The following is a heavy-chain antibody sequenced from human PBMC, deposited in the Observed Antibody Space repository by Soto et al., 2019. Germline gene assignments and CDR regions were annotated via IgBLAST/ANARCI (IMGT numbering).Heavy chain of an antibody. J-gene: IGHJ4*02. Sequence: GGSLRLSCAGSGFRFSDYAIGWVRQAPGKGLEWVSFISDGGRSTYYTDSVKGRFTISRDNSKNTVYLQLQGLRAEDTAIYFCARNFEFWARYSPFDNWGQGTLVTVSS. CDR3: ARNFEFWARYSPFDN. D-gene: IGHD3-3*01. V-gene: IGHV3-23*01. CDR2: ISDGGRST. CDR1: GFRFSDYA.